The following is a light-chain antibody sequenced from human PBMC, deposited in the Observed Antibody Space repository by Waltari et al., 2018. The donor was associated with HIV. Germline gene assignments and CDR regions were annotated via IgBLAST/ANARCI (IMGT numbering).Light chain of an antibody. CDR2: SAS. CDR1: QSVSSN. CDR3: QQYNNWPYT. J-gene: IGKJ2*01. V-gene: IGKV3-15*01. Sequence: DIVMTQSPATLSVSPGERATLSCRASQSVSSNLAWYQQKPGQAPRLLIYSASTRATGIPARFSGRGSGTEFTLTISSLQSEDVAVYYCQQYNNWPYTFGQGTKLEIK.